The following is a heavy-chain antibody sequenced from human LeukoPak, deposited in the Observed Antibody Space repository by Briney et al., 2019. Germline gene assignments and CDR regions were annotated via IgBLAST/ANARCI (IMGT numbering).Heavy chain of an antibody. CDR3: AREGYYDRNAFDI. J-gene: IGHJ3*02. CDR1: GFTFSSYS. Sequence: GGSLRLSCAASGFTFSSYSMNWVRQAPGKGLEWVSSISSSSSYIYYADSVKGRFTISRDNAKNSLYLQMNSLRAEDTAVYYCAREGYYDRNAFDIWGQGTMVTVSS. CDR2: ISSSSSYI. D-gene: IGHD3-22*01. V-gene: IGHV3-21*01.